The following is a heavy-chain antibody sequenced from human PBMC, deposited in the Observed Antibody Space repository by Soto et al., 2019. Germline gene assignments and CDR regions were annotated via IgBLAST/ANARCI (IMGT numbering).Heavy chain of an antibody. D-gene: IGHD3-3*01. CDR2: IYYSGST. CDR1: GCSLSSSSYY. J-gene: IGHJ6*02. V-gene: IGHV4-39*01. Sequence: SETMSLTCTVAGCSLSSSSYYWGWIRPPPGKGLEWIGSIYYSGSTYYNPSLKSRVTISVDTSKNQFSLKLSSVTAADTAVYYCASRPPTKADFWSGYYYYGMDVWGQGTTVTVSS. CDR3: ASRPPTKADFWSGYYYYGMDV.